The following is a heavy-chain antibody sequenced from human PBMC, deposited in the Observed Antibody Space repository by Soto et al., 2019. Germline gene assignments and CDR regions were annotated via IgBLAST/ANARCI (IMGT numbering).Heavy chain of an antibody. V-gene: IGHV3-23*01. J-gene: IGHJ5*02. CDR1: GFTFSSYA. CDR3: AKSPYHYYGSGPPEHNWFDP. CDR2: ISGSGGST. D-gene: IGHD3-10*01. Sequence: EVQLLESGGGLVQPGGSLRLSCAASGFTFSSYAMSWVRQAPGKGLEWVSAISGSGGSTYYADSVKGRFTISRDNSKNTLYLQMNSLRAEDTAVYYCAKSPYHYYGSGPPEHNWFDPWGQGTLVTVSS.